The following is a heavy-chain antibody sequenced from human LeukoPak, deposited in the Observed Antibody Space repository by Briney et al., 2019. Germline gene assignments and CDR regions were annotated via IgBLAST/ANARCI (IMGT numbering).Heavy chain of an antibody. J-gene: IGHJ4*02. CDR1: GFTFSSFD. V-gene: IGHV3-13*01. CDR3: ARGGPAAGLSDFDY. D-gene: IGHD6-13*01. Sequence: GGSLRLSCAASGFTFSSFDMHWVRQPTGQGLEWVSTIGTASDTYYPGSVEGRFTLSRDNAKNSLYLQMNSLTAGDTAVYYCARGGPAAGLSDFDYWGQGTLVTVSS. CDR2: IGTASDT.